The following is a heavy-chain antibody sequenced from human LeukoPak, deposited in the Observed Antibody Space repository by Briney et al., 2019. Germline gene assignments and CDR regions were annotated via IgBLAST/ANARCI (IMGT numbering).Heavy chain of an antibody. Sequence: SQTLSLTCAISGDSVSSNSAAWNRIRQSPSRGREWLGRTYYRSKWYNDYAVSVKSRITINPDTSKNQFSLQLNSVTPEDTAVYYCARAELQIDKDAFDIWGQGTMVTVSS. D-gene: IGHD1-26*01. CDR1: GDSVSSNSAA. J-gene: IGHJ3*02. CDR2: TYYRSKWYN. CDR3: ARAELQIDKDAFDI. V-gene: IGHV6-1*01.